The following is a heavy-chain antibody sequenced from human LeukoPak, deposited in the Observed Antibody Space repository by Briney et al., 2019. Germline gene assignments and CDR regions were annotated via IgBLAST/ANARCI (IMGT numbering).Heavy chain of an antibody. V-gene: IGHV3-23*01. Sequence: PGGSLRLSCAASGFTFTDSAMTWVRQAPGKGLEWVSAINPSGGDTIYTDSVKDRFTISRDNSKNTLYLQMNSLRGEDTAIYYCAKGGSYAPLDYWGQGTLVTVSS. CDR2: INPSGGDT. D-gene: IGHD1-26*01. CDR1: GFTFTDSA. J-gene: IGHJ4*02. CDR3: AKGGSYAPLDY.